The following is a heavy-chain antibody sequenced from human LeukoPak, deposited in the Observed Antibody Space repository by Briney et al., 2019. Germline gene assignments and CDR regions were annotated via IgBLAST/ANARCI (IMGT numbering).Heavy chain of an antibody. CDR2: INTDGSST. D-gene: IGHD2-2*01. CDR1: GFTFSSYW. Sequence: GGSLRLSCAASGFTFSSYWMHWVRQAPGKGLVWVSRINTDGSSTSYADSVKGRFTISRDNAKNTLYLQMNSLRAEDTAVYYCARRAGYCSSTSCPIYYYYYMDVWGKGTTVTVSS. V-gene: IGHV3-74*01. J-gene: IGHJ6*03. CDR3: ARRAGYCSSTSCPIYYYYYMDV.